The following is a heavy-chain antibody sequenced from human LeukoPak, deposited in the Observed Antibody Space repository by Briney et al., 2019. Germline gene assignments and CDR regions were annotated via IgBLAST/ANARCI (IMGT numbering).Heavy chain of an antibody. CDR1: GVSINNSASY. D-gene: IGHD3-9*01. V-gene: IGHV4-31*03. J-gene: IGHJ5*02. Sequence: SETLSLTCSVSGVSINNSASYWSWIRQHPGKGLEGIGYIYYSGSTYYNPSLKSRLTISIDTSKSQFSLKLTSVTAADTAIYYCARSIPIFRRVAWFDRWGQGTLVTVSS. CDR3: ARSIPIFRRVAWFDR. CDR2: IYYSGST.